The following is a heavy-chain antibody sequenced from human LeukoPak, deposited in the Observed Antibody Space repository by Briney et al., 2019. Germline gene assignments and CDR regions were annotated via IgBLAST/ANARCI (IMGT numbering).Heavy chain of an antibody. D-gene: IGHD5-18*01. V-gene: IGHV3-7*01. CDR1: GFTFSRYW. J-gene: IGHJ4*02. CDR2: INEDGSEK. Sequence: GGSLRLSCAASGFTFSRYWMNWVRQAPGKGLEWVANINEDGSEKYYVDSVKGRFTISRDNAKNSLYLQMNSLRAEDTAVYYCARTGYTYGSYYFDYWGQGTLVTGSS. CDR3: ARTGYTYGSYYFDY.